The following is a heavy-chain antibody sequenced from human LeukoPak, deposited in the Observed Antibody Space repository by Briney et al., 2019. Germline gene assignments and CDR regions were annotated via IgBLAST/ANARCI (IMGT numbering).Heavy chain of an antibody. J-gene: IGHJ1*01. CDR3: ARAQYYDSSGYYYEDYFQH. CDR1: GFTFSSYS. D-gene: IGHD3-22*01. V-gene: IGHV3-48*02. CDR2: ISSSTSTI. Sequence: GSLRLSCAASGFTFSSYSMNWVRQAPGKGLEWISYISSSTSTIYYADPVKGRFTISRDNAKNSLYLQMNSLRDEDTAVYYCARAQYYDSSGYYYEDYFQHWGQGTLVTVSS.